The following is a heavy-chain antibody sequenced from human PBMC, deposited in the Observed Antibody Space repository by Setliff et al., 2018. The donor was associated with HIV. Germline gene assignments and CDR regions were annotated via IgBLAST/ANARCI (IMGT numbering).Heavy chain of an antibody. D-gene: IGHD6-19*01. Sequence: SQTLSLTCAISGDSVSSNSAAWNWVRQSPSRGLEWLGRTYFRSKWYNNYAASVEGRITIGPDTSRNEFSLQLNSVTPEDTAVYYCARGSYGSVLLWGQGTLVTVSS. J-gene: IGHJ4*02. V-gene: IGHV6-1*01. CDR1: GDSVSSNSAA. CDR2: TYFRSKWYN. CDR3: ARGSYGSVLL.